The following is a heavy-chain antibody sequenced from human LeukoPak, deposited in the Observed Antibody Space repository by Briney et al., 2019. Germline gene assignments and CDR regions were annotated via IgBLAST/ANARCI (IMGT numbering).Heavy chain of an antibody. Sequence: ASVKVSCKASGYTFTRYYIHWVRRAPGQGLEWMGIINPSGGSTSYAQKFQGRVTMTRDTSTSTVYMELSSLRSEDTAVYYCARCIAAAGTQGYYYGMDVWGQGTTVTVSS. V-gene: IGHV1-46*01. J-gene: IGHJ6*02. CDR2: INPSGGST. CDR1: GYTFTRYY. D-gene: IGHD6-13*01. CDR3: ARCIAAAGTQGYYYGMDV.